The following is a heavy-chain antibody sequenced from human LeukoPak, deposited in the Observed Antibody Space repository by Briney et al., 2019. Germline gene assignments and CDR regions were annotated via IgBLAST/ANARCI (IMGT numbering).Heavy chain of an antibody. CDR3: ASHNTGRVSFDY. V-gene: IGHV4-39*07. CDR2: IYYSGST. Sequence: SETLSLTCTASGGSISSSSYYWGWIRQPPGKGLEWVGSIYYSGSTYYNPSLKSRVTISVDTSKNQFSLKLSSVTAADTAVYYCASHNTGRVSFDYWGQGTLVTVSS. D-gene: IGHD1-14*01. CDR1: GGSISSSSYY. J-gene: IGHJ4*02.